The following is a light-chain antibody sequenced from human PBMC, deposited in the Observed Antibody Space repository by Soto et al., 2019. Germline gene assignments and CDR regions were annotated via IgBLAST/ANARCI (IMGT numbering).Light chain of an antibody. CDR3: NSYADTHFV. CDR1: SNDVGGYHY. CDR2: EGN. Sequence: QSALTQPPSASGSPGQSVTISCTGTSNDVGGYHYVSWYQQHPGKAPKLMIYEGNKRPSGVPDRFSGSKSGNTASLTVSGLQVEDEADYYCNSYADTHFVFGTGTKLTVL. V-gene: IGLV2-8*01. J-gene: IGLJ1*01.